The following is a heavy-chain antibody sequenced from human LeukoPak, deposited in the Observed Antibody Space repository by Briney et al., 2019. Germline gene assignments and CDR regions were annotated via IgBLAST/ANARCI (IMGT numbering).Heavy chain of an antibody. CDR3: AREGLSGSYLRSHFDY. Sequence: GRSLRLSCAASGFTFSNAWMSWVRQAPGKGLEWVSYISSSSSIIYYADSVKGRFTVSRDNAKNSLYLQMNSLRAEDTAVYYCAREGLSGSYLRSHFDYWGQGTLVTVSS. D-gene: IGHD1-26*01. CDR2: ISSSSSII. V-gene: IGHV3-48*04. CDR1: GFTFSNAW. J-gene: IGHJ4*02.